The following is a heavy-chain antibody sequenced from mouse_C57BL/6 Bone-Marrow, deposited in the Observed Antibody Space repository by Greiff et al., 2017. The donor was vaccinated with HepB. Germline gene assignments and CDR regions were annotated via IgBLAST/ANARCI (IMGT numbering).Heavy chain of an antibody. CDR2: ISSGGDYI. J-gene: IGHJ3*01. CDR3: TGYDYDGVWFAY. V-gene: IGHV5-9-1*02. CDR1: GFTFSSYA. D-gene: IGHD2-4*01. Sequence: DVMLVESGEGLVKPGGSLKLSCAASGFTFSSYAMSWVRQTPEKRLEWVAYISSGGDYIYYADTVKGRFTISRDNARNTLYLQMSSLKSEDTAIYYCTGYDYDGVWFAYWGQGTLVTVSA.